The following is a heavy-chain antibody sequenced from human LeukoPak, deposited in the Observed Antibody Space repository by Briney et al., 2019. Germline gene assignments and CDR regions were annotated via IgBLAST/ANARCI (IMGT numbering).Heavy chain of an antibody. V-gene: IGHV4-4*08. CDR2: ISDSGST. J-gene: IGHJ4*02. CDR3: AGPGY. Sequence: SETLSLTCTVSGDSISSYSWSWIRQPPGMGLEWIGNISDSGSTNSNPSLKSRVTISVDTSKNQFSLKLSSVTAADTAVYYCAGPGYWGQGTLVTVSS. CDR1: GDSISSYS.